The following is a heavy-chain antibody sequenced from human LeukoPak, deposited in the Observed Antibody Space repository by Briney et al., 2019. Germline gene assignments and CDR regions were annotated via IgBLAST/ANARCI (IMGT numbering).Heavy chain of an antibody. V-gene: IGHV1-69*04. J-gene: IGHJ4*02. CDR1: GGTFSSYA. D-gene: IGHD5-18*01. Sequence: SVKVSCKASGGTFSSYAISWVRQAPGQGLEWMGRIIPILGIANYAQKFQGRVTIAADKSTSTAYMELSSLRSEDTAVYYCATSSGYSSGGYWGQGTLVTVSS. CDR2: IIPILGIA. CDR3: ATSSGYSSGGY.